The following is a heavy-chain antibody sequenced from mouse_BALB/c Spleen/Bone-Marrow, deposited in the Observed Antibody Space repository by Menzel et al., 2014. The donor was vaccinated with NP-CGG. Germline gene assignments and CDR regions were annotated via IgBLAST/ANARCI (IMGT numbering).Heavy chain of an antibody. CDR2: ISPSTGYS. J-gene: IGHJ3*01. D-gene: IGHD2-1*01. CDR1: GYSFTNYW. CDR3: ARYGNYPLFAY. Sequence: QVQLQQSGAELAKPGASVKMSCKASGYSFTNYWMHWVKQRPGQGLEWIGYISPSTGYSEYNQKFKDKATLTADKSSNIAYMQLSSLTSEDSAAYYCARYGNYPLFAYWGQGTLVTVSA. V-gene: IGHV1-7*01.